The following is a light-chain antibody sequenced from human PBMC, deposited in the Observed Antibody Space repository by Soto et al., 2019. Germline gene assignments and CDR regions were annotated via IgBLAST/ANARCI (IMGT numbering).Light chain of an antibody. CDR2: DAS. CDR3: QQYGGSPQT. CDR1: QNVNSNY. Sequence: EIVLTQSPGTLSLSPGERASLSCRASQNVNSNYLAWYQQKPGQAPRLLIYDASSRATGIPDRFGGSGSGKDFTLAISSLEYDDFAIYYCQQYGGSPQTFGRGTKVEIK. J-gene: IGKJ1*01. V-gene: IGKV3-20*01.